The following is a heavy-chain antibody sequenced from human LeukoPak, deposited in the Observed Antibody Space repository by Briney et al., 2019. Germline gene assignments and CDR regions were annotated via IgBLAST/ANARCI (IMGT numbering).Heavy chain of an antibody. V-gene: IGHV3-73*01. D-gene: IGHD3-22*01. CDR3: TRHLLTMIGDFYMDV. CDR1: GFTFSGSA. J-gene: IGHJ6*03. Sequence: GGSLRLSCAASGFTFSGSAMHWVRQASGKWLEWVGRIRSKANSYATACAASVKGRFTISRDDSKNTACLQMNSLKTEDTAVYYCTRHLLTMIGDFYMDVWGTRTTVTVSS. CDR2: IRSKANSYAT.